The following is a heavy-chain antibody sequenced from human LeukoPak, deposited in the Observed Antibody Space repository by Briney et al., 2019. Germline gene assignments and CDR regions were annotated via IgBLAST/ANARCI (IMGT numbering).Heavy chain of an antibody. V-gene: IGHV1-18*01. J-gene: IGHJ6*03. CDR1: GYTFTSYG. D-gene: IGHD3-9*01. CDR3: ARGGYFDWFPYYYYYMDV. CDR2: ISAYNGNT. Sequence: PVASVKVSCKASGYTFTSYGISWVRQAPGQGLKWMGWISAYNGNTNYAQKLQGRVTMTTDTSTSTAYMELRSLRSDDTAVYYCARGGYFDWFPYYYYYMDVWGKGTTVTVSS.